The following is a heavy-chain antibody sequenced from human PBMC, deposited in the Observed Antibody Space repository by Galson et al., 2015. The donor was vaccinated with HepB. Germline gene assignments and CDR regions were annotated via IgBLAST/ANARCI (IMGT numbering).Heavy chain of an antibody. J-gene: IGHJ2*01. CDR1: GYTFTSYG. CDR3: AREPDPVYWYFDL. Sequence: SVKVSCKASGYTFTSYGISWVRQAPGQGLEWMGWISAYNGNTNYAQKLQGRVTMTTDTSTSTAHMELRSLRSDDTAVYYCAREPDPVYWYFDLWGRGTLVTVSS. V-gene: IGHV1-18*01. CDR2: ISAYNGNT.